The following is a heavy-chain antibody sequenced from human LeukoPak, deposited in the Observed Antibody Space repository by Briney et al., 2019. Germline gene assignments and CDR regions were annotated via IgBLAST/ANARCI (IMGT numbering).Heavy chain of an antibody. CDR2: IASGGTT. D-gene: IGHD1-26*01. CDR1: GFTVSSNY. Sequence: GGSLRLSCAASGFTVSSNYMSWVRQAPGKGLEWVSVIASGGTTYYADSVKGRFTISRDNPKNTLYLQMNDLRAEDTAVFYCARGGDIVGATRSAFDLWGQGTMVTVSS. CDR3: ARGGDIVGATRSAFDL. V-gene: IGHV3-53*01. J-gene: IGHJ3*01.